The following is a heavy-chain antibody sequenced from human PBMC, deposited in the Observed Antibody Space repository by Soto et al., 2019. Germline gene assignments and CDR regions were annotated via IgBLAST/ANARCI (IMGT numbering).Heavy chain of an antibody. CDR3: ARGPPDFWSGYFNVPRRGMDV. V-gene: IGHV4-34*01. J-gene: IGHJ6*02. CDR1: GGSFSGYY. Sequence: SETLSLTCAVYGGSFSGYYWSWIRQPPGKGLEWIGEIHHSGSTNYNPSLKSRVTISVDTSKNQFYLKLSTVTAADTAVYYCARGPPDFWSGYFNVPRRGMDVWGQGTTGTVSS. CDR2: IHHSGST. D-gene: IGHD3-3*01.